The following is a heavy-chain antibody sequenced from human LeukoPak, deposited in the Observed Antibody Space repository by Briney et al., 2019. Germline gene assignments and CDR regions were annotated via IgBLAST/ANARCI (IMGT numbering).Heavy chain of an antibody. CDR1: GFTFSSYW. V-gene: IGHV3-74*01. Sequence: GGSLRLSCAASGFTFSSYWMHWVRHAPGKGLVWVSRINSDGSSTIYADSVKGRFTISRDNAKNTLYLQMNSLRAEDTAVYYCAKVPLRYDILTGYSYYFDYWGQGTLVTVSS. D-gene: IGHD3-9*01. J-gene: IGHJ4*02. CDR3: AKVPLRYDILTGYSYYFDY. CDR2: INSDGSST.